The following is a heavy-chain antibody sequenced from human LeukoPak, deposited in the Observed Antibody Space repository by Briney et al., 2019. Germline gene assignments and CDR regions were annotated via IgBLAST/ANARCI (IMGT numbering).Heavy chain of an antibody. D-gene: IGHD6-19*01. V-gene: IGHV2-5*01. Sequence: SGPTLVNPTQTLTLTCTFSGFSLSTSGVGVGWIRQPPGKALEWLALIYWNDDKRYSPSLKSRLTITKDTSKNQVVLTMTNMDPVDTATYYCTHRLAVAASLDYWGQGTLVTVSS. CDR1: GFSLSTSGVG. CDR3: THRLAVAASLDY. J-gene: IGHJ4*02. CDR2: IYWNDDK.